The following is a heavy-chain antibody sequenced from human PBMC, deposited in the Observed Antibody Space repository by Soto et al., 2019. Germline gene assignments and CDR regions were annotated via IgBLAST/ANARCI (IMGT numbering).Heavy chain of an antibody. J-gene: IGHJ4*02. V-gene: IGHV3-23*01. D-gene: IGHD3-9*01. Sequence: EVQLLESGGGFVQPGESLRLSCAASGFTFSLSAMSWVRQAPGRGLDWVSSLSGGGSTTDYADSVKGRFTISRDNSKNTVHLQMNSLRAEDRAVYYCAKGPEYDILTGCDYWGQGSLLTVSS. CDR1: GFTFSLSA. CDR2: LSGGGSTT. CDR3: AKGPEYDILTGCDY.